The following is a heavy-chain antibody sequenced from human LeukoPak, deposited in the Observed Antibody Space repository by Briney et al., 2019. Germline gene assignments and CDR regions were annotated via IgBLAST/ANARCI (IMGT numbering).Heavy chain of an antibody. Sequence: SETLSLTCAVSGDSISSGGYSWSWIRQPPGKGLEWIGYIYHSGSTYYNPSLKSRVTISVDRSKNQFSLKLSSVTAADTAVYYCARSRLNYYGSANHDAFDIWGQGTMVTVSS. D-gene: IGHD3-10*01. CDR3: ARSRLNYYGSANHDAFDI. CDR2: IYHSGST. V-gene: IGHV4-30-2*01. J-gene: IGHJ3*02. CDR1: GDSISSGGYS.